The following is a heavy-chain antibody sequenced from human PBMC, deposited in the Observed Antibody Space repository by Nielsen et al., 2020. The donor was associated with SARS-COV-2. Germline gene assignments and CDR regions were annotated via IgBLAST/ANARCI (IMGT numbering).Heavy chain of an antibody. V-gene: IGHV4-61*08. Sequence: SETLSPTCTLSGGSTSSGAYYWSCIRQHPGKGLEWIGYIYYSGSPYYNPSLKSRVTISVDTSKNQFSLKLSSVTAADTAVYYCAREFALRDTAYFDYWGQGTLVTVSS. D-gene: IGHD5-18*01. CDR2: IYYSGSP. CDR1: GGSTSSGAYY. CDR3: AREFALRDTAYFDY. J-gene: IGHJ4*02.